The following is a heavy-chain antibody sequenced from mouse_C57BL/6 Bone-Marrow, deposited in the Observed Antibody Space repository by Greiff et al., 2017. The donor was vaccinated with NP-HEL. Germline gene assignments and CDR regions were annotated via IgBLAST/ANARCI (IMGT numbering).Heavy chain of an antibody. Sequence: EVQRVESGGGLVQPGGSLKLSCAASGFTFSDYYMYWVRQTPEKRLEWVAYISNGGGSTYYPDTVKGRFTISRDNAKNTLYLQMSRLKSEDTAMYYCARRYYGSSFGAMDYWGQGTSVTVSS. CDR1: GFTFSDYY. D-gene: IGHD1-1*01. J-gene: IGHJ4*01. CDR3: ARRYYGSSFGAMDY. CDR2: ISNGGGST. V-gene: IGHV5-12*01.